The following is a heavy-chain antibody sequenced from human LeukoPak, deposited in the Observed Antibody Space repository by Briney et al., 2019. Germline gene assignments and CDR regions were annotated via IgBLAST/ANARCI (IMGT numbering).Heavy chain of an antibody. Sequence: SETLSLTCAVYGGSFSGYYWSWIRQPPGKGLEWIGEINHSGSTNYNPSLKSRVTISVDKSKNQFSLKLSSVTAADTAVYYCARANSGYYYPWGQGTLVTVSS. D-gene: IGHD3-22*01. J-gene: IGHJ5*02. CDR2: INHSGST. V-gene: IGHV4-34*01. CDR1: GGSFSGYY. CDR3: ARANSGYYYP.